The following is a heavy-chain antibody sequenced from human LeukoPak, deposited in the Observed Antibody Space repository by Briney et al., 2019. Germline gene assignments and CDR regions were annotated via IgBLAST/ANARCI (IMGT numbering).Heavy chain of an antibody. CDR1: GYSISSGYY. CDR2: IYHSGST. V-gene: IGHV4-38-2*02. Sequence: PSETLSLTCTVSGYSISSGYYWGWIRQPPGKGLEWIGSIYHSGSTYYNPSLKSRVTISVDTSKNQFSLRLRSVTAADTALYYCATLGYSSGFDSWGQGTLVTVSS. D-gene: IGHD6-19*01. CDR3: ATLGYSSGFDS. J-gene: IGHJ4*02.